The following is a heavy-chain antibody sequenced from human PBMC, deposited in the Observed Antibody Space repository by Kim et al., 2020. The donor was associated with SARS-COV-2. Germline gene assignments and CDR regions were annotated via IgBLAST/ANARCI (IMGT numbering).Heavy chain of an antibody. D-gene: IGHD3-9*01. CDR2: ISYDGSNK. V-gene: IGHV3-30*18. CDR1: GFTFSSYG. CDR3: AKAHRLRYFDWLSNSP. J-gene: IGHJ5*02. Sequence: GGSLRLSCAASGFTFSSYGMHWVRQAPGKGLEWVAVISYDGSNKYYADSVKGRFTISRDNSKNTLYLQMNSLRAEDTAVYYCAKAHRLRYFDWLSNSPWGQGTLVTVSS.